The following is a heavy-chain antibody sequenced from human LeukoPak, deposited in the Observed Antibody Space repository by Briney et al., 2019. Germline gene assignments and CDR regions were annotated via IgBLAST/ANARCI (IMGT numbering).Heavy chain of an antibody. CDR1: GFTFSSYA. CDR3: AKDTNMVGATGYMDV. D-gene: IGHD1-26*01. Sequence: PGGSLRLSCAASGFTFSSYAMSWVRQAPGKGLEWVAFIRYHGSNQFYADSVKGRFTISRDNSKNTLFLQMNGLRPVDTAVYYCAKDTNMVGATGYMDVWGKGTTVTVSS. J-gene: IGHJ6*03. CDR2: IRYHGSNQ. V-gene: IGHV3-30*02.